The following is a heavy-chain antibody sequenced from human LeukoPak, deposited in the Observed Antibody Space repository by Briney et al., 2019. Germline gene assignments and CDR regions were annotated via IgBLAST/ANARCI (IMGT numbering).Heavy chain of an antibody. CDR3: ANEGLGYCSSTSLHFQQ. J-gene: IGHJ1*01. D-gene: IGHD2-2*01. Sequence: SVKVSCKASGGTFSSYAISWVRQAPGQGLEWMGGIIPIFGTANYAQKFQGRVTITTDESTSTAYMELSSQISEDTAVYYCANEGLGYCSSTSLHFQQLGQGTLASVPS. CDR2: IIPIFGTA. CDR1: GGTFSSYA. V-gene: IGHV1-69*05.